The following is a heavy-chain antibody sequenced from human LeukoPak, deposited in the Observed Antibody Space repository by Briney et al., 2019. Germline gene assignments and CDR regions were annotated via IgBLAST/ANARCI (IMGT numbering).Heavy chain of an antibody. CDR2: IDVSGGST. V-gene: IGHV3-23*01. D-gene: IGHD4-23*01. Sequence: PGGSLRLSCAASGFTFSSYFMSWVRQARGKGLEWVSTIDVSGGSTYYADSVKGRFTISRDNSKNTLYLQMNSLRADDTAVYYCAKDQTPYYWGQGTLVTVSS. CDR3: AKDQTPYY. J-gene: IGHJ4*02. CDR1: GFTFSSYF.